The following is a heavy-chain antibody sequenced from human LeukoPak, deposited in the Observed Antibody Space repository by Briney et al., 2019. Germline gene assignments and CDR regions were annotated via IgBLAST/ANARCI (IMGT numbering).Heavy chain of an antibody. J-gene: IGHJ4*02. Sequence: GGSLALSCAGSGFSFSTYSMNWVRQAPGKGLEWVSGITGSGANTYYADSVKGRFTISRDNSKNTLYLRMNSLRAEDTAVYYCYYYDSSGFYPQTKIDYWGQGTLVTVSS. D-gene: IGHD3-22*01. CDR2: ITGSGANT. V-gene: IGHV3-23*01. CDR1: GFSFSTYS. CDR3: YYYDSSGFYPQTKIDY.